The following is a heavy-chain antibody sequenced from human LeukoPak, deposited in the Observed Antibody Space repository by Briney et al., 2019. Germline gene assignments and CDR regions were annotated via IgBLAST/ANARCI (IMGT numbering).Heavy chain of an antibody. V-gene: IGHV3-21*01. CDR2: ISSSSSYI. CDR1: GFTFSSYA. J-gene: IGHJ4*02. Sequence: PGGSLRLSCAASGFTFSSYAMSWVRQAPGKGLEWVASISSSSSYIYYADSVKGRFTISRDNAKNSLYLQANSLRAEDTAVYYCARDKWEQSPNFDSWGQGTLVTVSS. CDR3: ARDKWEQSPNFDS. D-gene: IGHD1-26*01.